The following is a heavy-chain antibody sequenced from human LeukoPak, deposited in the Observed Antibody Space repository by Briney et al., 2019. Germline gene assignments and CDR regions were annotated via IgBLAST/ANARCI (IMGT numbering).Heavy chain of an antibody. Sequence: ASVNVSCKASGFRFSSFGISWVRQAPGQGFEWMGWISNYFGVTHYAEKFEDRVTMTIDKSTTTAYMELRSLRYDDTAIYCCARDSDYSGNGNGDWFDPWGQGTVVIVSS. CDR3: ARDSDYSGNGNGDWFDP. J-gene: IGHJ5*02. D-gene: IGHD4-11*01. CDR2: ISNYFGVT. CDR1: GFRFSSFG. V-gene: IGHV1-18*04.